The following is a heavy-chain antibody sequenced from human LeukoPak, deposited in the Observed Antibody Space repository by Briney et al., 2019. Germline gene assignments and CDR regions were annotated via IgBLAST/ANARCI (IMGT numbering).Heavy chain of an antibody. D-gene: IGHD3-10*01. CDR3: ANLPIRGSGSYYTDY. J-gene: IGHJ4*02. CDR1: GSTFSSYS. CDR2: IRYDGSDK. Sequence: GGSLRLSCAASGSTFSSYSMNWVRQAPGKGLEWVAFIRYDGSDKYYADSVKGRFTISRDNSKNTLYLQMNSLRAEDTAAYYCANLPIRGSGSYYTDYWGQGTLVTVSS. V-gene: IGHV3-30*02.